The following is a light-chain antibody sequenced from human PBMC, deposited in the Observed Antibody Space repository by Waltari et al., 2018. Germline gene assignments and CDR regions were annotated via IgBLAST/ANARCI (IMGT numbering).Light chain of an antibody. Sequence: EIVMTQSPLSLSVTPGEPASISCRSSQSLLHSNAYNYLEWYLKKPGQSPQLLLSLGTSRASGVPARFSGSGSGTDFTLRISRVEPEDVGFYYCMQALQTPPTFGGGTKVEIK. J-gene: IGKJ4*01. CDR2: LGT. CDR1: QSLLHSNAYNY. CDR3: MQALQTPPT. V-gene: IGKV2-28*01.